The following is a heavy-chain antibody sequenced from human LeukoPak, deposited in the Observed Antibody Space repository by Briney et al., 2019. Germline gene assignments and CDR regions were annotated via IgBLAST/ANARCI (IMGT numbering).Heavy chain of an antibody. V-gene: IGHV5-51*01. CDR3: ARPASEKAFDI. D-gene: IGHD5-24*01. CDR1: GYSFPTYW. J-gene: IGHJ3*02. CDR2: IFPINADA. Sequence: GESLKISCEGSGYSFPTYWIAWVRHMPGKGREWMGIIFPINADARYSPSFQGQVTTSSDKTITTAYLQWNSLKASDTAMYYCARPASEKAFDIWGQGTMVTVSS.